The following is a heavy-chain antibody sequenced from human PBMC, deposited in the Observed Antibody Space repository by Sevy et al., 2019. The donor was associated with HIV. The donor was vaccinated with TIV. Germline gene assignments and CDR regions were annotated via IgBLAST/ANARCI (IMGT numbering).Heavy chain of an antibody. CDR1: GFTLSSYA. D-gene: IGHD3-16*01. Sequence: GGSLRLSCAASGFTLSSYAMTWVRQTPRKGLEWVSTITGTGGSTNYADSLKGRFTISTDNSKSVLYLQMNFLRAEDTAVYYCVKNGGVRRRHYYHYMDLWGKGTTVTVSS. J-gene: IGHJ6*03. CDR3: VKNGGVRRRHYYHYMDL. CDR2: ITGTGGST. V-gene: IGHV3-23*01.